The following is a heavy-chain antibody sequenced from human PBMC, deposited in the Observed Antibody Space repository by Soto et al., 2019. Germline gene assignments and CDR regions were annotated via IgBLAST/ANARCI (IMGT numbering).Heavy chain of an antibody. J-gene: IGHJ5*02. CDR2: INAGNGNT. CDR3: ARDAGYYIWGSYRRNWFDP. V-gene: IGHV1-3*01. Sequence: ASVKVSSKASGYTFTSYAMHWLRQAPGQRLEWMGWINAGNGNTKYSQKFQGRVTITRDTSASTAYMELSSLRSEDTAVYYCARDAGYYIWGSYRRNWFDPRGQGTLVTVSS. CDR1: GYTFTSYA. D-gene: IGHD3-16*02.